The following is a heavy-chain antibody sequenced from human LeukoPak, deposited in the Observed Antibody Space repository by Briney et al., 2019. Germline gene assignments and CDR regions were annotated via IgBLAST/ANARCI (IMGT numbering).Heavy chain of an antibody. D-gene: IGHD3-9*01. CDR1: GGSISSRNYY. Sequence: PSETLSLTCTVSGGSISSRNYYWGWIRQTPGKGLEWIGSIYSSGSTYYNPSLKSPFTISVDTSKNQFSLKLSSVTAADTAIYYCASHYDILTGLAHFDYWGQGTLVTVSS. V-gene: IGHV4-39*07. CDR2: IYSSGST. CDR3: ASHYDILTGLAHFDY. J-gene: IGHJ4*02.